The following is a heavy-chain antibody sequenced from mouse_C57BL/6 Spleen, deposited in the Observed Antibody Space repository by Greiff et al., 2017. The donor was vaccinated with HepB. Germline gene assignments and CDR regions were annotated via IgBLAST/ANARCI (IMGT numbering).Heavy chain of an antibody. D-gene: IGHD1-1*01. V-gene: IGHV1-72*01. CDR3: ARDYYGSSPYFDY. CDR1: GYTFTSYW. Sequence: QVQLQQSGAELVKPGASVKLSCKASGYTFTSYWMHWVKQRPGRGLEWSGRIDPNSGGTKYNEKFKSKATLTVDKPSSTAYMQLSSLTSEDSSVYYCARDYYGSSPYFDYWGQGTTLTVSS. CDR2: IDPNSGGT. J-gene: IGHJ2*01.